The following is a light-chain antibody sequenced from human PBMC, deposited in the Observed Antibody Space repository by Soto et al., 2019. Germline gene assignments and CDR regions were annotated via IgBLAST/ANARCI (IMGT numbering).Light chain of an antibody. CDR3: QQYNSYSPWT. J-gene: IGKJ1*01. V-gene: IGKV1-5*01. CDR1: QSVSTC. CDR2: DAS. Sequence: DIQMTQSPSTLSESVGDRVTITCQASQSVSTCLAWNQQKPGKAPKLLIYDASSLESGVPSRFSGSGSGTEFTLTISSLQPDDVATYYCQQYNSYSPWTFGQGTKVEI.